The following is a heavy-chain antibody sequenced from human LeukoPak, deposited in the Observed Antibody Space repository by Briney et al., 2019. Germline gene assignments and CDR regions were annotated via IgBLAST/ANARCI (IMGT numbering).Heavy chain of an antibody. D-gene: IGHD3-22*01. CDR1: GFTFSSYE. J-gene: IGHJ3*02. CDR2: IRMSGSTI. CDR3: ARARSAYYYDIRFGAFDI. V-gene: IGHV3-48*03. Sequence: GGSLRLSCAASGFTFSSYEMNWVRQAPGKGLGWVSYIRMSGSTIYYADSVKGRFTISRDNAKNSLYLQMNSLRAEDTAVYYCARARSAYYYDIRFGAFDIWGQGTMVTVSS.